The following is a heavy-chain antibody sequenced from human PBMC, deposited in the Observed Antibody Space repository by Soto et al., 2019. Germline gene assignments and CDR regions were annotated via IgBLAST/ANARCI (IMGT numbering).Heavy chain of an antibody. CDR1: GFTFSSYW. CDR2: VKYDGSQT. Sequence: PGGSLRLSCADSGFTFSSYWMSWVRQAPGQGLEWVANVKYDGSQTYYVGSVKGRFTISRDNAKNSLYLQMNSLRAEDTAVYYCTRAFPGPLDYGMDVRGQGTTVTVSS. CDR3: TRAFPGPLDYGMDV. J-gene: IGHJ6*02. D-gene: IGHD1-1*01. V-gene: IGHV3-7*01.